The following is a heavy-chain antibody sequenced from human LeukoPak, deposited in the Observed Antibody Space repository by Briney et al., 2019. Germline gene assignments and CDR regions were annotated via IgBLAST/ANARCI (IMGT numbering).Heavy chain of an antibody. V-gene: IGHV4-4*08. CDR3: ARVLPSGSSDY. Sequence: PSETLSLTCTVSGGSINGYWWTWIRHPPAKELEWIGYIHFSGSATYNPSLTGRVTISVDTSKNQFSRRLTSVTAADTAVYYCARVLPSGSSDYWGQGTLVTVSP. J-gene: IGHJ4*02. CDR2: IHFSGSA. CDR1: GGSINGYW. D-gene: IGHD3-10*01.